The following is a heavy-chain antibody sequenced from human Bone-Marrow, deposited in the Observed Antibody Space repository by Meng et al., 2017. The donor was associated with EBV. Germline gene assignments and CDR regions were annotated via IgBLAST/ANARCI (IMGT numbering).Heavy chain of an antibody. CDR1: ACTFSSYA. D-gene: IGHD3-10*01. CDR3: ASESGRGYTPDY. V-gene: IGHV1-69*01. J-gene: IGHJ4*02. CDR2: IIPILGTA. Sequence: QGHLVEFGWKGQKPGSWVTASCKASACTFSSYAISWVRQAPGQGLEWMGGIIPILGTANYAQKFQGRVTITADESTSTAYMELSSLRSEDTAVYYCASESGRGYTPDYWGQGTLVTVSS.